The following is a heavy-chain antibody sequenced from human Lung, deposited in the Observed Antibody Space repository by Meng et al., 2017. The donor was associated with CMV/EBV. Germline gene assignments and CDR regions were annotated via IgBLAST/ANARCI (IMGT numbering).Heavy chain of an antibody. J-gene: IGHJ6*02. CDR1: GFTFSGYW. CDR3: ARERRMDYGLDV. D-gene: IGHD2-8*01. V-gene: IGHV3-7*01. Sequence: GGSLRLXCAASGFTFSGYWMTWVRQAPGKWLEWVANIKQDGSEMYYLDSLKGRFTISRDNAKNSLYLQMNSLRGEDTAVYYCARERRMDYGLDVWGQGNTV. CDR2: IKQDGSEM.